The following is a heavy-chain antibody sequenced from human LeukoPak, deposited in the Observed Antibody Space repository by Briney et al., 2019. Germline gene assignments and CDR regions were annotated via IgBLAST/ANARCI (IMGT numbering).Heavy chain of an antibody. V-gene: IGHV3-15*01. CDR2: IKSKTDGGTT. Sequence: GGSLRLSCAASGFTFSNAWMSWVRQAPGKGLAWVGRIKSKTDGGTTDYAAPVEGRFTISRDDSKNTLYLQMNSLKTEDTAVYYCTTGLATDYFDYWGQGTLVTVSS. CDR3: TTGLATDYFDY. D-gene: IGHD2-15*01. CDR1: GFTFSNAW. J-gene: IGHJ4*02.